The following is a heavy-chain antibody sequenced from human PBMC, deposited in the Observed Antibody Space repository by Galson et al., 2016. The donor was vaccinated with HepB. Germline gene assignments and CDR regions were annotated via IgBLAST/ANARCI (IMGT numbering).Heavy chain of an antibody. Sequence: SLRLSCAASGFTFSNYAMGWVRQAPGKGLEWVSGISGSGGSSYYADSVKGRFTISRDNSKNTLFLQMHSLRAEDTAVYYCAKDEGWAAAGRYYFDYWGQGTLVTVSS. J-gene: IGHJ4*02. CDR2: ISGSGGSS. V-gene: IGHV3-23*01. CDR3: AKDEGWAAAGRYYFDY. CDR1: GFTFSNYA. D-gene: IGHD6-13*01.